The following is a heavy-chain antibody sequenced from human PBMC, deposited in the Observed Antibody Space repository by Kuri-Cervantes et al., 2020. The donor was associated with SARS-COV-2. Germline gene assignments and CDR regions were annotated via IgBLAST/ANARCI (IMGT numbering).Heavy chain of an antibody. Sequence: LSLTCAASGFTFDDYTMHWVRQAPGKGLEWVSLISWDGGSTYYADSVKGRFTISRDNSKNSPYLQMNSLRTEDTALYYCAKDMTPDYGGNVDYWGQGTLVTVSS. D-gene: IGHD4-23*01. V-gene: IGHV3-43*01. J-gene: IGHJ4*02. CDR1: GFTFDDYT. CDR3: AKDMTPDYGGNVDY. CDR2: ISWDGGST.